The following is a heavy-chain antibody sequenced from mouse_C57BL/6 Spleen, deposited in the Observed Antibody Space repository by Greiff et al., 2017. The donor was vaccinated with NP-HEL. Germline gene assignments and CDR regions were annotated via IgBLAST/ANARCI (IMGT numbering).Heavy chain of an antibody. D-gene: IGHD2-4*01. J-gene: IGHJ2*01. CDR3: AREGLLSTMITTDY. CDR1: GYTFTSYW. V-gene: IGHV1-64*01. Sequence: QVQLQQPGAELVKPGASVKLSCKASGYTFTSYWMHWVKQRPGQGLEWIGMIHPNSGSTNYNEKFKSKATLTVDKSSSTAYMQLSSLTSEDSAVYYRAREGLLSTMITTDYWGQGTTLTVSS. CDR2: IHPNSGST.